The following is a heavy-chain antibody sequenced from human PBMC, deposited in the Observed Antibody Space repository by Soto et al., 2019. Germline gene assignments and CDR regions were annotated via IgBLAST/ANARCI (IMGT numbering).Heavy chain of an antibody. D-gene: IGHD6-19*01. CDR1: GFTFSSYE. J-gene: IGHJ6*02. V-gene: IGHV3-48*03. Sequence: PGGSLRLSCAASGFTFSSYEMNWVRQAPGKGLEWVSYISSSGSTIYYADSVKGRFTISRDNAKNSLYLQMNSLRAEDTAVYYCARAAAVAGLQTYYYGMDVWGQGTTVTVSS. CDR2: ISSSGSTI. CDR3: ARAAAVAGLQTYYYGMDV.